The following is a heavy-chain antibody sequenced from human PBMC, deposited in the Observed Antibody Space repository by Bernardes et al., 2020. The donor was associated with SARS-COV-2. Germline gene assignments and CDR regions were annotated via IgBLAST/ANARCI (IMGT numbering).Heavy chain of an antibody. V-gene: IGHV3-72*01. Sequence: GGSLRLSRAASGFPLSDHYIDWVRQAPGKGLEWVGRSRDKPNGYTTKYAASVNGRFSISRDDSKNSLYLQMNSLKTEDTAVYYCGTILLSNWFDPWGQGTLVTVSS. CDR2: SRDKPNGYTT. CDR3: GTILLSNWFDP. D-gene: IGHD3-10*01. CDR1: GFPLSDHY. J-gene: IGHJ5*02.